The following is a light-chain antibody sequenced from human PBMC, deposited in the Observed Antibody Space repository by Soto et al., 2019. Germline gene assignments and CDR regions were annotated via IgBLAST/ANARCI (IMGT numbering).Light chain of an antibody. CDR1: QSVGKNY. J-gene: IGKJ1*01. CDR3: HQYADSPRT. Sequence: EIVLTQSPGTLSLSPGERATLSCRASQSVGKNYLAWYQQKPGQTPRFLLYDASSRASGIPDRFSGSGSGTDFTLTISRLEPEDFAVYYCHQYADSPRTFGQGTKVEIK. CDR2: DAS. V-gene: IGKV3-20*01.